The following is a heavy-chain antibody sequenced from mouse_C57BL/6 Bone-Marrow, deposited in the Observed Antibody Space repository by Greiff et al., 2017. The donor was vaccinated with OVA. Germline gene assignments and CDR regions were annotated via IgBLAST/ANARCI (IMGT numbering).Heavy chain of an antibody. CDR1: GFTFSDYG. CDR3: ARTTVVAKFAY. CDR2: ISSGSSTI. J-gene: IGHJ3*01. Sequence: EVQLVESGGGLVKPGGSLKLSCAASGFTFSDYGMHWVRQAPEKGLEWVAYISSGSSTIYYADTVKGRFTISRDNAKNTLFLQMTSLRSEDTAMYYCARTTVVAKFAYWGQGTLVTVSA. D-gene: IGHD1-1*01. V-gene: IGHV5-17*01.